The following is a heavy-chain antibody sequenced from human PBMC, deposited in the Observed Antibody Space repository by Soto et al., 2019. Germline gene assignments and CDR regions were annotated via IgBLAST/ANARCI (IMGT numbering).Heavy chain of an antibody. Sequence: EVQLLDSGGGLVQPGGSLRLSCAASGFNFSNYAMNWVRQAPGKGMEWVLGISGGGDSTYYADSVKGLFTISRDNSKNTRLLQMNSLRAEDTAVYYCAKERLARGFDYWGQGTLVTVSS. CDR1: GFNFSNYA. J-gene: IGHJ4*02. CDR2: ISGGGDST. V-gene: IGHV3-23*01. CDR3: AKERLARGFDY.